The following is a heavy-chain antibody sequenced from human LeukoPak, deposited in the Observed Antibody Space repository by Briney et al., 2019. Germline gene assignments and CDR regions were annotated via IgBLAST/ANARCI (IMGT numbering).Heavy chain of an antibody. Sequence: GGSLRLSCAASGFTFSSYSMNWVRQAPGKGLEWVSSINSDSRLMYYAESVKGRFTISRDNARNSLYLQLNSLGAEDTAVYFCVRDLFDDYSLDYWGQGTLVTVSS. V-gene: IGHV3-21*01. CDR2: INSDSRLM. J-gene: IGHJ4*02. CDR1: GFTFSSYS. CDR3: VRDLFDDYSLDY. D-gene: IGHD3-16*01.